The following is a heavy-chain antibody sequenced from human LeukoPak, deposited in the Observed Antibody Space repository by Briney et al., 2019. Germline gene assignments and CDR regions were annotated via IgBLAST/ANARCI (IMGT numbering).Heavy chain of an antibody. CDR1: GFTFSTYS. CDR3: ARGPNPIPSRGTYFDY. CDR2: ISSSSSYI. J-gene: IGHJ4*02. D-gene: IGHD1-26*01. Sequence: GGSLRLSCAGSGFTFSTYSMNWVRQAPGKGLEWVSSISSSSSYIYYADSVKGRFTISRDNAKNSLYLHMNSLRAEDTAVYYCARGPNPIPSRGTYFDYWGQGTLVTVSS. V-gene: IGHV3-21*01.